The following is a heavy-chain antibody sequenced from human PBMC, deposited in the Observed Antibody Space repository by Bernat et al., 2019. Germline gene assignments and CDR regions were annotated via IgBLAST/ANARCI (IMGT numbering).Heavy chain of an antibody. V-gene: IGHV3-30*01. CDR2: ISYDGSNK. CDR1: GFTFSSYA. D-gene: IGHD5-12*01. CDR3: ARDQAEYSGYDSGGAFDI. J-gene: IGHJ3*02. Sequence: QVQLVESGGGVVQPGRSLRLSCAASGFTFSSYAMHWVRQAPGKGLEWVAVISYDGSNKYYADSVKGRFTISRDNSKNTLYLQMNSLRAEDTAVYYCARDQAEYSGYDSGGAFDIRGQGTMVTVSS.